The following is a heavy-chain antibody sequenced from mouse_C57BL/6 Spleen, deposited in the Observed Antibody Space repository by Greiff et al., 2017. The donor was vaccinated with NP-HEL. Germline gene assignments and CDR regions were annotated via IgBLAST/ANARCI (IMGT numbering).Heavy chain of an antibody. D-gene: IGHD1-1*01. CDR3: TREADRYYYGSRGYFDV. J-gene: IGHJ1*03. V-gene: IGHV1-15*01. Sequence: QVQLQQSGAELVRPGASVTLSCKASGYTFTDYEMHWVKQTPVHGLEWIGAIDPETGGTAYNQKFKGKAILTADKSSSTAYMELRSLTSEDSAVYYCTREADRYYYGSRGYFDVWGTGTTVTVSS. CDR1: GYTFTDYE. CDR2: IDPETGGT.